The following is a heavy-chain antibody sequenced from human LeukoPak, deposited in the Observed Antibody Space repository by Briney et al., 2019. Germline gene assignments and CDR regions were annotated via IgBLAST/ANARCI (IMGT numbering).Heavy chain of an antibody. V-gene: IGHV3-11*01. CDR2: ISSSGSTI. CDR3: ARGKYSFDY. Sequence: GGSLRLSCAASGFTFSDSYMSWIRQAPGKGLEYISYISSSGSTIYYADSVKGRFTLSRDNPKNSLSLEMNSLRAEDTAVYYCARGKYSFDYWGQGTLVTVSS. J-gene: IGHJ4*02. CDR1: GFTFSDSY.